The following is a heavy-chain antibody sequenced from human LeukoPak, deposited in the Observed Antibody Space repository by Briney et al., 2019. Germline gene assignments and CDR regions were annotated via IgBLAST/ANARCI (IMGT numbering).Heavy chain of an antibody. CDR1: GGTFSSYA. V-gene: IGHV1-69*01. CDR3: ARSYYYDSSGYYFPFDY. Sequence: SVKVSCKASGGTFSSYAISWVRQAPGQGLEWMGGIIPIFGTANYAQEFQGRVPITADESTSTAYMELSSLRSEDTAVYYWARSYYYDSSGYYFPFDYWGQGTPVTVSS. D-gene: IGHD3-22*01. CDR2: IIPIFGTA. J-gene: IGHJ4*02.